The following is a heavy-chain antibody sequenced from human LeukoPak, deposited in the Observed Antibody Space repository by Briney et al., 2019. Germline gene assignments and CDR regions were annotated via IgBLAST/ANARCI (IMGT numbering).Heavy chain of an antibody. CDR2: IYSSGST. CDR3: AGKDCSGGSCYLSYYYYMDV. V-gene: IGHV4-4*07. Sequence: SETLSLTCTVSGGSISSYYWSWIRQPARMGLEWIGRIYSSGSTNYNPSLKSRVTMSVDTSKNQFSLKLSSVTAADTAVYYCAGKDCSGGSCYLSYYYYMDVWGKGTTVTVSS. J-gene: IGHJ6*03. CDR1: GGSISSYY. D-gene: IGHD2-15*01.